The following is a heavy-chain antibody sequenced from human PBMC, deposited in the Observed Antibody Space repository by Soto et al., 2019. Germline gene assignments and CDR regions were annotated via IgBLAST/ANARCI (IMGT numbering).Heavy chain of an antibody. Sequence: GGSLRLSCAASGFTFSSYGMHWVRQAPGKGLEWVAVIWYDGSNKYYADSVKGRFTISRDNSKNTLYLQMNSLRAEDTAVYYCARDAGGIVVVPAVWGQGTLVTVSS. D-gene: IGHD2-2*01. CDR3: ARDAGGIVVVPAV. V-gene: IGHV3-33*01. CDR2: IWYDGSNK. J-gene: IGHJ4*02. CDR1: GFTFSSYG.